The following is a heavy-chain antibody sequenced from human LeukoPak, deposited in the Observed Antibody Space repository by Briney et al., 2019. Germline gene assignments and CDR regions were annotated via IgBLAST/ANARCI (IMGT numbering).Heavy chain of an antibody. Sequence: GGSLRLSCAASGFTFSHYGMHWVRQTPGKGLEWVAVIWYDESNKYYADSVKGRFTISRDNSKNTLYLQMNSLRAEDTAVYYCARDRTSFGVVITGLDSWGQGTLVTVSS. CDR2: IWYDESNK. J-gene: IGHJ4*02. CDR1: GFTFSHYG. V-gene: IGHV3-33*01. CDR3: ARDRTSFGVVITGLDS. D-gene: IGHD3-3*01.